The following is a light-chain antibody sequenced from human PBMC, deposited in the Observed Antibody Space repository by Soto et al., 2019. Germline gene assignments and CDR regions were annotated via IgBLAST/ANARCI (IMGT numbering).Light chain of an antibody. Sequence: QSALTQPASVSGSPGKSITISCTGTSSDIGAYNFVSWYQQHPGKAPKLMIYDVSNRPSGVSDRFSGFKSGDTASLTISGLQAEDEADYYCTSYTTSGSYVFGTGTKLTVL. J-gene: IGLJ1*01. CDR2: DVS. CDR3: TSYTTSGSYV. V-gene: IGLV2-14*01. CDR1: SSDIGAYNF.